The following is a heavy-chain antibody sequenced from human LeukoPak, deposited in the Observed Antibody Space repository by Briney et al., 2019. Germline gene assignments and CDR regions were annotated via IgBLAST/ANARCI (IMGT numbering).Heavy chain of an antibody. CDR2: ISWNSGSI. CDR3: AKARRGYFDY. J-gene: IGHJ4*02. Sequence: PGRSLRLSCAASGFTFDDYAMHWVRQAPGKGLEWVSGISWNSGSIGYADSVKGRFTISRDNAKNSLYLQMNSLRAEDTALYYCAKARRGYFDYWGQGTLVTFSS. V-gene: IGHV3-9*01. D-gene: IGHD5-12*01. CDR1: GFTFDDYA.